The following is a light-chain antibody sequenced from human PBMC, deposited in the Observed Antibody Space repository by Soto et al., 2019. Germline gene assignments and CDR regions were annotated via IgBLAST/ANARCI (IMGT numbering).Light chain of an antibody. J-gene: IGKJ4*01. V-gene: IGKV1-39*01. CDR1: ENIDNY. CDR2: ATS. CDR3: QESYTSPAVS. Sequence: DTQMTQSPSSRSASLGDRVTITCRASENIDNYLNWYQQKPGKAPKLLIYATSTLQSGVPSRFSGSGSGTEFTLTISSLQAEDFATYFCQESYTSPAVSFGGGTKVDIK.